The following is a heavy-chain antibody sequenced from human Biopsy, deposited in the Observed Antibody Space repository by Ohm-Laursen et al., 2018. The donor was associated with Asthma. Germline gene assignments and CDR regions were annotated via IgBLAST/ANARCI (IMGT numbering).Heavy chain of an antibody. V-gene: IGHV3-21*01. CDR2: ISSSSSYI. CDR1: GFTFSNYA. J-gene: IGHJ6*02. CDR3: AREGGADYYYYGMDV. Sequence: SLRLSCSASGFTFSNYAMTWVRQAPGKGLEWVSSISSSSSYIYYADSVKGRFTISRDNAKNSLYLQMNSLRAEDTAVYYCAREGGADYYYYGMDVWGQGTTVTVSS. D-gene: IGHD3-16*01.